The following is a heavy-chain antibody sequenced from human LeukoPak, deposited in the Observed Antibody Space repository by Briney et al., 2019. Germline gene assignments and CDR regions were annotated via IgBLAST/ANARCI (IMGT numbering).Heavy chain of an antibody. CDR1: GFTLSSYA. V-gene: IGHV3-23*01. D-gene: IGHD3-10*01. Sequence: RGSLRLSCAASGFTLSSYATSWVRQAPGKGLEWVSAISASGADTYYADSVKGRFTISRDTSKNTVYLQMNSLRDEDTAVYYCARQLDSGNFYPTGDDYWGQGTLVTVSS. CDR3: ARQLDSGNFYPTGDDY. CDR2: ISASGADT. J-gene: IGHJ4*02.